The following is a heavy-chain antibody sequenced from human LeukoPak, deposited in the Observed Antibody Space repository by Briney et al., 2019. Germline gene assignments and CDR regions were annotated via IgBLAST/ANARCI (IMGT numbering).Heavy chain of an antibody. D-gene: IGHD2-2*01. CDR2: IYTSGST. J-gene: IGHJ3*02. Sequence: PSETLSLTCTVSGGSISSYYWSWIRQPAGKGLEWIGRIYTSGSTNYNPSLKSRVTMSVDTSKNQFSLKLSSVTAADTAVYYCARRCSSTSCYGGAFDIWGQGTMVTVSS. CDR1: GGSISSYY. CDR3: ARRCSSTSCYGGAFDI. V-gene: IGHV4-4*07.